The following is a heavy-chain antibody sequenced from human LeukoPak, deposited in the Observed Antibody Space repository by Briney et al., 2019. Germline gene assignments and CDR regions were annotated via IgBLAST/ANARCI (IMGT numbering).Heavy chain of an antibody. Sequence: GGSLRLSCAASKFNFAMSWVRQTAGKRLEWVSAISGSCYSTFYADSVKGRFTISRDNSKNTLYLQMNSLRVEDTATYYCAKGHFASSSFFDVWGQGTLVTVSS. CDR1: KFNFA. CDR2: ISGSCYST. V-gene: IGHV3-23*01. D-gene: IGHD6-6*01. J-gene: IGHJ4*02. CDR3: AKGHFASSSFFDV.